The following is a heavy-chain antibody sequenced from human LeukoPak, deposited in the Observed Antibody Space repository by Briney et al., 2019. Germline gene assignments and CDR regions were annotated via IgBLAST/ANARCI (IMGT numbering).Heavy chain of an antibody. CDR2: ITAIDGRT. D-gene: IGHD6-13*01. V-gene: IGHV3-23*01. CDR3: TKDRRGPAAGTWYFDS. CDR1: GFTFSSTT. J-gene: IGHJ4*02. Sequence: GGSLRLPCVASGFTFSSTTMGWVRQAPGRGLEWVSSITAIDGRTYYADSVRGRFTISRDNSKNTVYLQLNSLRAGDTAIYYCTKDRRGPAAGTWYFDSWGQGTLVTVSP.